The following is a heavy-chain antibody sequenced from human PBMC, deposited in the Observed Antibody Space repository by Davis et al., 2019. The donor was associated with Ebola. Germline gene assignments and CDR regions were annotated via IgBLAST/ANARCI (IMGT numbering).Heavy chain of an antibody. CDR2: INSDGSST. CDR3: ARGSSKYSSSSPENDY. J-gene: IGHJ4*02. CDR1: GFTFSSYG. V-gene: IGHV3-74*01. D-gene: IGHD6-6*01. Sequence: GESLKISCAASGFTFSSYGMRWVRQAPGKGLVWVSRINSDGSSTSYADSVKGRFTISRDNAKNTLYLQMNSLRAEDTAVYYCARGSSKYSSSSPENDYWGQGTLVTVSS.